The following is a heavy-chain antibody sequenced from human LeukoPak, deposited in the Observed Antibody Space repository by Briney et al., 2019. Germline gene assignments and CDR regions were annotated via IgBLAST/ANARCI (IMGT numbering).Heavy chain of an antibody. CDR3: ARDLSDYVWGSYRYYMDV. J-gene: IGHJ6*03. CDR1: GFTFSSYW. CDR2: IKQDGREK. Sequence: WGSLRLSCAASGFTFSSYWMSWVSQAPGKGLEGVANIKQDGREKYYVDSVKGRFTISRDNAKNSLYLQMNGLRAEDTAVYYCARDLSDYVWGSYRYYMDVWGKGTTVTVSS. V-gene: IGHV3-7*01. D-gene: IGHD3-16*02.